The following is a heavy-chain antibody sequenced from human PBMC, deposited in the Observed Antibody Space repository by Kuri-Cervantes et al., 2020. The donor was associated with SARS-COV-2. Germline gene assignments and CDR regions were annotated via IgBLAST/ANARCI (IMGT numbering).Heavy chain of an antibody. CDR1: GYSISSGYY. Sequence: SETLSLTCTVSGYSISSGYYWGWIRQPPGKGLEWIGSIYHSGSTYYNPSLESRVTISVDTSKNQFSLKLSSVTAADTAVYYCARVPRRQLWFSYYYFDYWGQGPLVTVSS. V-gene: IGHV4-38-2*02. CDR2: IYHSGST. J-gene: IGHJ4*02. D-gene: IGHD5-18*01. CDR3: ARVPRRQLWFSYYYFDY.